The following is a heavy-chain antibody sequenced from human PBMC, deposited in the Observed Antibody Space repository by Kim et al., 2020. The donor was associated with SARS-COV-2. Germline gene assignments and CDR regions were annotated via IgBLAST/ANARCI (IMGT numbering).Heavy chain of an antibody. D-gene: IGHD3-10*01. CDR3: ARLDGSGYPGVY. Sequence: NYSPSFQGHVTISADKSISTAYLQWSSLKASDTAMYYCARLDGSGYPGVYWGQGTLVTVSS. J-gene: IGHJ4*02. V-gene: IGHV5-10-1*01.